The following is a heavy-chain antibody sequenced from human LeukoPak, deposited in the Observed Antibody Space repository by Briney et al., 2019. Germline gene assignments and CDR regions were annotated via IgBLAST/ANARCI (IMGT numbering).Heavy chain of an antibody. CDR1: GGSINSYY. V-gene: IGHV4-59*08. D-gene: IGHD3-3*01. Sequence: SETLSLTCTVSGGSINSYYWTWIRQPPGKGLEWIGYIYYSGSTSYNPSLKSRVTISVDTSKNQFSLKLSSVTAADTAVYYCARGFYDFWSGYYIDYWGQGTLVTVSS. J-gene: IGHJ4*02. CDR2: IYYSGST. CDR3: ARGFYDFWSGYYIDY.